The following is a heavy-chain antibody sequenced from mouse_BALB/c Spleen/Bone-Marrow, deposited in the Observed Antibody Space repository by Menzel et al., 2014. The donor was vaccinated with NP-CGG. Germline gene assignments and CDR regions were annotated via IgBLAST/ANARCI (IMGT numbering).Heavy chain of an antibody. CDR2: INPSSGYT. V-gene: IGHV1-4*01. CDR3: AYGNYGYAMDY. D-gene: IGHD2-10*02. J-gene: IGHJ4*01. CDR1: GYTFTSYT. Sequence: QVQLKQSGAELARPGASVKMSCKASGYTFTSYTMHWVKQGPGQGLEWIGYINPSSGYTNYNQKFKDKATLTADKSSSTAYMQLSSLTSEDSAVYYCAYGNYGYAMDYWGQGTSVTVSS.